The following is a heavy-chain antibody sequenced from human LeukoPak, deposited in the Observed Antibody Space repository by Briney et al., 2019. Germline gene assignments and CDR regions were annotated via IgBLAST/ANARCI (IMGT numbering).Heavy chain of an antibody. J-gene: IGHJ4*02. V-gene: IGHV3-48*03. CDR3: ARTGRYYYGSGRIV. D-gene: IGHD3-10*01. CDR2: ISSSGSTI. Sequence: GSLRLSCAASGFTFSSYEMNWVRQAPGKGLEWVSYISSSGSTIYYADSVKGRFTISRDNAKNSLYLQMNSLRAEDTAVYYCARTGRYYYGSGRIVWGQGTLVTVSS. CDR1: GFTFSSYE.